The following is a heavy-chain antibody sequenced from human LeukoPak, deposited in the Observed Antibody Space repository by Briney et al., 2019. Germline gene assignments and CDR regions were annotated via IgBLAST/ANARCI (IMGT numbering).Heavy chain of an antibody. CDR2: IYYSGST. D-gene: IGHD6-25*01. J-gene: IGHJ6*04. CDR1: GGSISSYY. Sequence: SETLSLTCTVSGGSISSYYWSWIRQPPGKGLEWIGYIYYSGSTNYNPSLRSRVTISVDTSKNQFSLKLSSVTAADTAVYYCAREDSGSISMDVWGKGTTVTVSS. V-gene: IGHV4-59*08. CDR3: AREDSGSISMDV.